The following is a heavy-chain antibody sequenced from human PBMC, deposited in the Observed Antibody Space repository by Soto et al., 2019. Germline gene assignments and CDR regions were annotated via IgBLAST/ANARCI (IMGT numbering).Heavy chain of an antibody. Sequence: EVQLVESGGVLVQPGGSLRLSCAASGFTFSNYWMHWVRQGPGKGLEWVSRIKADGSRTDYADSVKGRFTISRDNAKNTLYLQMNSLRVEDTAVFYCASGGPDCAAVVAKKSAFDIWGKGTMVTLSS. D-gene: IGHD2-15*01. J-gene: IGHJ3*02. CDR3: ASGGPDCAAVVAKKSAFDI. CDR1: GFTFSNYW. CDR2: IKADGSRT. V-gene: IGHV3-74*01.